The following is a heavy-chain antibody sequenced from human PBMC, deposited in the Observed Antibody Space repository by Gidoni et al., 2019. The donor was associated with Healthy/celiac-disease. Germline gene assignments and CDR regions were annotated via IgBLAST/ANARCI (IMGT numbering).Heavy chain of an antibody. CDR1: GFTFISYC. D-gene: IGHD2-2*01. CDR3: AREDIVVVPAAMSVGADL. J-gene: IGHJ2*01. Sequence: EVQLVESGGGLVQPGGSLRLSCAAPGFTFISYCMSWVRQAPGKGLEWVANIKQDGSEKYYVDSVKGRFTISRDNAKNSLYLQMNSLRAEDTAVYYCAREDIVVVPAAMSVGADLWGRGTLVTVSS. V-gene: IGHV3-7*01. CDR2: IKQDGSEK.